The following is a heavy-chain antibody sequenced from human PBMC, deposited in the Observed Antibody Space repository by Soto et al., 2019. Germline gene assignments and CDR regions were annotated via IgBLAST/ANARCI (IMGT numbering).Heavy chain of an antibody. V-gene: IGHV1-69*01. Sequence: QVQLVQSGAEVKKPGSSVKVSCKASGGTFSSYAISWVRQAPGQGLEWMGGIIPIFGTANSAQKFQGRVTITADESTSTAYMELSSLRSEDTAVYYCARPLKGYYDSSGYGYWGQGTLVTVSS. D-gene: IGHD3-22*01. CDR1: GGTFSSYA. CDR2: IIPIFGTA. J-gene: IGHJ4*02. CDR3: ARPLKGYYDSSGYGY.